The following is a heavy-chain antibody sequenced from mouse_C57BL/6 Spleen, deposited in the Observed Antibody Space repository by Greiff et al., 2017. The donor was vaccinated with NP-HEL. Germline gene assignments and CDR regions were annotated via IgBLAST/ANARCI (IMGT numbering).Heavy chain of an antibody. Sequence: EVHLVESGGGLVKPGGSLKLSCAASGFTFSSYAMSWVRQTPEKRLEWVATISDGGSYTYYPDNVKGRFTISRDNAKNNLYLQMSHLKSEDTAMYYCAREGGIYYGNFGRFAYWGQGTLVTVSA. CDR1: GFTFSSYA. J-gene: IGHJ3*01. CDR3: AREGGIYYGNFGRFAY. V-gene: IGHV5-4*01. D-gene: IGHD2-1*01. CDR2: ISDGGSYT.